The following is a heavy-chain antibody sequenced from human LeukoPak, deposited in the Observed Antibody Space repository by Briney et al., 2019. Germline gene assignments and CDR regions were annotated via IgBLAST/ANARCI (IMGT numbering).Heavy chain of an antibody. J-gene: IGHJ6*03. CDR2: ISSSSSTK. Sequence: PGGSLRLSCAASGFIFSSYSMNWVRQAPGKGLEWVSYISSSSSTKYYADSVKGRFTISRDNAENSLYLQMNSLGAEDTAVYYCARDDHYNYYYMDVWGKGTTVTVSS. V-gene: IGHV3-48*01. CDR3: ARDDHYNYYYMDV. CDR1: GFIFSSYS.